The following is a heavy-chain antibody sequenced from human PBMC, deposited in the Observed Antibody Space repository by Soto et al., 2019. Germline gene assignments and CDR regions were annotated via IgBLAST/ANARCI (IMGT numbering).Heavy chain of an antibody. V-gene: IGHV1-18*04. D-gene: IGHD6-19*01. CDR3: AREEGISDWHAFDY. CDR2: ISTYNGNT. CDR1: GYTFTDYG. J-gene: IGHJ4*02. Sequence: QVQLVQSGAEVKKPGASVKVSCKASGYTFTDYGISWVRQATGQGLEWMGWISTYNGNTIYAQKIQGRVTMTTDTSTSTAYVELRSLRSDDTAVYYCAREEGISDWHAFDYWGQGTLVTVSS.